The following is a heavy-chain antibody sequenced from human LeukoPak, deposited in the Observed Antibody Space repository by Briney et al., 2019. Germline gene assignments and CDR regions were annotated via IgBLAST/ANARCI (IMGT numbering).Heavy chain of an antibody. CDR2: IYHSGST. CDR1: GGSISSSNW. J-gene: IGHJ4*02. Sequence: PSGTLSLTCAVSGGSISSSNWWSWVRQPPGKGLEWIGEIYHSGSTNYNPSLKSRVTISVDKSKNRFSLKLSSVTAADTAVYYCARDATPITMVRGVTDYFDYWGQGTLVTVSS. CDR3: ARDATPITMVRGVTDYFDY. V-gene: IGHV4-4*02. D-gene: IGHD3-10*01.